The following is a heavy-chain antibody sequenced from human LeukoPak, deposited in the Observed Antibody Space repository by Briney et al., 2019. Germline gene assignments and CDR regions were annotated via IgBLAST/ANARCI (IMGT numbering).Heavy chain of an antibody. CDR3: TRLEYYDPN. CDR2: IRSKANSYAT. V-gene: IGHV3-73*01. CDR1: GFTFSGSA. J-gene: IGHJ4*02. Sequence: GGSLRLSCAASGFTFSGSAMHWVRQASGKGLEWVGRIRSKANSYATSYAPSVKGRFTISRDDSKNTAYLQMNSLKTEDTAVYYCTRLEYYDPNWGQGTLVTVSS. D-gene: IGHD3-22*01.